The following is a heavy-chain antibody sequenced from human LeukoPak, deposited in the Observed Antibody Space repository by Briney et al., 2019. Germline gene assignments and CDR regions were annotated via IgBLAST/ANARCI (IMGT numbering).Heavy chain of an antibody. CDR2: IYTSGST. CDR3: ARGGGAAAGQKFDY. D-gene: IGHD6-13*01. J-gene: IGHJ4*02. CDR1: GGSISSGSYY. V-gene: IGHV4-61*02. Sequence: SQTLSLTCTVSGGSISSGSYYWSWIRQPAGKGLEWIGRIYTSGSTNYNPSLKGRVTISVDTSKNQFYLKLSSVTAADTAVYYCARGGGAAAGQKFDYWGQGTLVTVSS.